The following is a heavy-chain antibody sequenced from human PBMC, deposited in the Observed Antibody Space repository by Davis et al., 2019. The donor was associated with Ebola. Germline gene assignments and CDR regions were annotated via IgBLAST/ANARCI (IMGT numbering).Heavy chain of an antibody. CDR1: GYTFTSYA. J-gene: IGHJ5*02. CDR3: ARGGSSSFNWFDP. Sequence: ASVKVSCKASGYTFTSYAMHWVRQAPGQRLEWMGWINAGNGNTKYSQKFQGRVTITRDTSASTAYMELSSLRFEDTAVYYCARGGSSSFNWFDPWGQGTLVTVSS. D-gene: IGHD6-13*01. CDR2: INAGNGNT. V-gene: IGHV1-3*01.